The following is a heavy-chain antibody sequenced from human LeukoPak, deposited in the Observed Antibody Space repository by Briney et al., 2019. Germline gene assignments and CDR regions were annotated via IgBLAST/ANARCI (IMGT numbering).Heavy chain of an antibody. CDR3: ASNPTYYYDSSGYYYGNYYYGMDV. Sequence: GGSLRLSCAASGFTFTSYDMHWVRQAPGKGLEWVSVIYSGGSTYYADSVKGRFTISRDNSKNTLYLQMNSLRAEDTAVYYCASNPTYYYDSSGYYYGNYYYGMDVWGQGTTVTVSS. J-gene: IGHJ6*02. V-gene: IGHV3-53*01. CDR1: GFTFTSYD. D-gene: IGHD3-22*01. CDR2: IYSGGST.